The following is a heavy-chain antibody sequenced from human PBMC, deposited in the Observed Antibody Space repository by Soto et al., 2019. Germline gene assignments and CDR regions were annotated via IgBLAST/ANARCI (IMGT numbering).Heavy chain of an antibody. D-gene: IGHD2-15*01. CDR1: GFTFSSYG. V-gene: IGHV3-30*18. J-gene: IGHJ4*02. CDR3: AKERDIVVVVAPLDY. CDR2: ISYDGSNK. Sequence: QVQLVESGGGVVQPGRSLRLSCAASGFTFSSYGMHWVRQAPGKGLEWVAVISYDGSNKYYADSVKGRFTISRDNSKYTRYLQMNSLRAEDTAVYYCAKERDIVVVVAPLDYWGQGTLVTVSS.